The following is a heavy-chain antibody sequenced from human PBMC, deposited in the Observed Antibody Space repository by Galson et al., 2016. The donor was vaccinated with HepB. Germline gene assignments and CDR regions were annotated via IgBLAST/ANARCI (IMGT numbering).Heavy chain of an antibody. J-gene: IGHJ4*02. D-gene: IGHD2-21*02. CDR2: IYYSGST. CDR3: ARGSKETFCGGDCPYYFDS. V-gene: IGHV4-61*01. Sequence: ETLSLTCTVLGGSVRSGFYYWSWIRQPPGKGLEWIGYIYYSGSTNYNPSLKSRLTISVDTSKNQFSLQLRSVTAADTAVDCCARGSKETFCGGDCPYYFDSWGQGTLVTVSS. CDR1: GGSVRSGFYY.